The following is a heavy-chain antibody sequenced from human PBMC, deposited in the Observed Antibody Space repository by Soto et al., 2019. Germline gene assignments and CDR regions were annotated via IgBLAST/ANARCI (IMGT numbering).Heavy chain of an antibody. CDR1: GGSFIGNY. D-gene: IGHD7-27*01. V-gene: IGHV4-34*01. CDR3: AAFAGADFGGSNSGGQDGH. J-gene: IGHJ4*02. Sequence: SETLSLTCAVYGGSFIGNYWSWIRQPPGKGLEWIGDIHHSGGTNSNPSLKSRVTLSLDTSKNQFSLTMKSVTAADTAVYYCAAFAGADFGGSNSGGQDGHRGQGSMVTVSS. CDR2: IHHSGGT.